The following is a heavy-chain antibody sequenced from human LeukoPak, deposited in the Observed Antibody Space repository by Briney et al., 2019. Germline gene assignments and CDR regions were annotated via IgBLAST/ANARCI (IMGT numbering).Heavy chain of an antibody. V-gene: IGHV3-7*03. CDR1: GFTFSSYW. Sequence: HPGGSLRLSCAASGFTFSSYWMSWVRQAPGKGLEWVANIKQDGSEKYYVDSVKGRFTISRDNAKNSLYLQMNSLRAEDTAVYYCARDVKGYYGSGSYLGYGMDVWGQGTTVTVSS. D-gene: IGHD3-10*01. CDR3: ARDVKGYYGSGSYLGYGMDV. J-gene: IGHJ6*02. CDR2: IKQDGSEK.